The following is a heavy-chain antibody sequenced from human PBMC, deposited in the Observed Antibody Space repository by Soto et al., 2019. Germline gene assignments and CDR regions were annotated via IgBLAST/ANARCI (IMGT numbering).Heavy chain of an antibody. D-gene: IGHD4-17*01. V-gene: IGHV4-59*01. Sequence: PSETLSLTCTVSGGSISSYYWSWIRQPPGKGLEWIGYIYYSGSTNYNPSLKSRVTISVDTSKNQFSLKLSSVTAADTAVYYCARDNYGALGGWFDPWGQGTLVTVSS. CDR1: GGSISSYY. CDR2: IYYSGST. J-gene: IGHJ5*02. CDR3: ARDNYGALGGWFDP.